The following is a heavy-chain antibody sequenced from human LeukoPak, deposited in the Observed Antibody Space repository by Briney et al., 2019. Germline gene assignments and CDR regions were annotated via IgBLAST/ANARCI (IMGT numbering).Heavy chain of an antibody. V-gene: IGHV3-33*01. CDR3: ARGRWDTGGLHGLDV. J-gene: IGHJ6*02. CDR1: GFTFSSFG. D-gene: IGHD2-8*02. CDR2: IWYDGSNK. Sequence: GGSLRHSCAASGFTFSSFGMHWVRQAPGKGLEWVAVIWYDGSNKYYADSVKGRFTISRDNSQNTLYLQGNNLRAEDTAVYCCARGRWDTGGLHGLDVWGQGTTVTVSS.